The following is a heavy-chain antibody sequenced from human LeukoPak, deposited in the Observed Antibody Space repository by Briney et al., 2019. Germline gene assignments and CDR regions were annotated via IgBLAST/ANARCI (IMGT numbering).Heavy chain of an antibody. CDR1: GFTFSSYE. Sequence: GGSLRLSCAASGFTFSSYEMNWVRQAPGKGLEWVSYISSSGSTIYYADSVKGRFTISRDNAKNSLYLQMNSLRAEDTAVYYCARKYYYGSGRSWGQGNLVTVSS. V-gene: IGHV3-48*03. J-gene: IGHJ5*02. CDR2: ISSSGSTI. CDR3: ARKYYYGSGRS. D-gene: IGHD3-10*01.